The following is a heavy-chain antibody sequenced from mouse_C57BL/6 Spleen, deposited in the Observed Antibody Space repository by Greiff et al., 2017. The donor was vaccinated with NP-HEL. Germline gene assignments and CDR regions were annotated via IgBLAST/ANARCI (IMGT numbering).Heavy chain of an antibody. D-gene: IGHD2-3*01. V-gene: IGHV5-9-1*02. J-gene: IGHJ4*01. CDR3: TRDGGDYAMDY. Sequence: EVQLVESGEGLVKPGGSLKLSYAASGFTFSSYAMSWVRQTPEKRLEWVAYISSGGDYIYYADTVKGRFTISRDNARNTLYLQMSSLKSEDTAMYYCTRDGGDYAMDYWGQGTSVTVSS. CDR1: GFTFSSYA. CDR2: ISSGGDYI.